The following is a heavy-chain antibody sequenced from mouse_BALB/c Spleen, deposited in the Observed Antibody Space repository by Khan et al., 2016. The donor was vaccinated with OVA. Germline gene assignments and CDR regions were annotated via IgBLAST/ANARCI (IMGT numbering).Heavy chain of an antibody. J-gene: IGHJ4*01. CDR2: INPSNAYT. CDR3: ARDFHYYGSSGALDY. Sequence: QVQLQQSGAELARPGASVKMSCKASGYTFTSYSMHWIKQRPGQGLEWIGNINPSNAYTNYNQKFKDKATLTADKSSSTAYMQLSSLTSEDSAVSYCARDFHYYGSSGALDYWGQGTSVTVSS. D-gene: IGHD1-1*01. CDR1: GYTFTSYS. V-gene: IGHV1-4*01.